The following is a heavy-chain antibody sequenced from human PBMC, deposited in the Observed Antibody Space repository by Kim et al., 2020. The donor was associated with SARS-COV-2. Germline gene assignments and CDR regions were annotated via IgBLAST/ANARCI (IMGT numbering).Heavy chain of an antibody. D-gene: IGHD3-22*01. Sequence: GGSLRLSCAASGFTFSSYWMSWVRQAPGKGLEWVANIKEDGSEKYYVDSVKGRFTISRDNAKNSLYLQMNSLRAEDTAVYYCARGVSGYYDSSGYYYYFDYWAREPWSPSPQ. V-gene: IGHV3-7*01. J-gene: IGHJ4*02. CDR1: GFTFSSYW. CDR2: IKEDGSEK. CDR3: ARGVSGYYDSSGYYYYFDY.